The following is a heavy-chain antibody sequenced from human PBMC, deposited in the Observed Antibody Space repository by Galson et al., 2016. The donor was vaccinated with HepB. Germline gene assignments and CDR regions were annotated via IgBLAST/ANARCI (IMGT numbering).Heavy chain of an antibody. CDR2: IDWDDDK. J-gene: IGHJ4*02. V-gene: IGHV2-70*01. CDR3: ARNRLVSNGWTPFDY. Sequence: PALVKPTQTLTLTCTFSGFSVSSYPMCVSWIRQPPGKALEWLALIDWDDDKYYRTSLKTRLTISRDTSKNQVVLTMTSMDPADTATYYFARNRLVSNGWTPFDYWGQGSLVTVSS. CDR1: GFSVSSYPMC. D-gene: IGHD6-19*01.